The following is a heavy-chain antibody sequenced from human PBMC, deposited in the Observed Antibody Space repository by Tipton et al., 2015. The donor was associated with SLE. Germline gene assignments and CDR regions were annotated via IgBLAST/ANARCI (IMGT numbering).Heavy chain of an antibody. CDR2: IYYSGST. CDR1: GGSISSGGYS. D-gene: IGHD3-16*01. V-gene: IGHV4-30-4*07. Sequence: TLSLTCAVSGGSISSGGYSWSWIRQPPGKGLEWIGYIYYSGSTNYNPSLKSRVTISVDTSKNQFSLKLCSVTAADTAVYYCARGGGKADAFDIWGQGTMVTVSS. CDR3: ARGGGKADAFDI. J-gene: IGHJ3*02.